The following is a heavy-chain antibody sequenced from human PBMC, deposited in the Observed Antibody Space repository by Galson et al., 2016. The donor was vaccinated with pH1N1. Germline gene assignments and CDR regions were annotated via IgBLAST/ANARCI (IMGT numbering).Heavy chain of an antibody. CDR1: GGSFSTYY. Sequence: ETLSLTCAVYGGSFSTYYWTWIRQPPGKGLEWIGEINESGDTNYNASLKSRVTLSVDTSNNQFSLRLSSMTAADTAVYYCARTLFRQQLVRRSNCFDPWGQGTLVTVSS. V-gene: IGHV4-34*01. CDR2: INESGDT. J-gene: IGHJ5*02. CDR3: ARTLFRQQLVRRSNCFDP. D-gene: IGHD6-13*01.